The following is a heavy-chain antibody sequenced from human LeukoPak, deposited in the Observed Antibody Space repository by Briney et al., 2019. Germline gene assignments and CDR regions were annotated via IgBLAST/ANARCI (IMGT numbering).Heavy chain of an antibody. CDR3: AGGPIVVVPAYWFDP. CDR1: GGSISSYY. J-gene: IGHJ5*02. V-gene: IGHV4-59*01. CDR2: IYYSGST. D-gene: IGHD2-2*01. Sequence: SETLSLTCTVSGGSISSYYWSWIRQPPGKGPEWIGYIYYSGSTNYNPSLKSRVTIPVDTSKNQFSLKLSSVTAADTAVYYCAGGPIVVVPAYWFDPWGQGTLVTASS.